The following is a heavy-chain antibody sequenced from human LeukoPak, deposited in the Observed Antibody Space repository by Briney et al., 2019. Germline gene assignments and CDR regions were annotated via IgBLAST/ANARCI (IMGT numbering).Heavy chain of an antibody. V-gene: IGHV4-34*01. D-gene: IGHD3-16*02. CDR1: GGSFSGYY. J-gene: IGHJ4*02. CDR3: ARGRIMITFGGVIVNPFVY. Sequence: SEALSLTCAVYGGSFSGYYWSWIRQPPGKGLEWIGEINHSGSTNYNPSLKSRVTISVDTSKNQFSLKLSSVTAADTAVYYCARGRIMITFGGVIVNPFVYWGQGTLVTVSS. CDR2: INHSGST.